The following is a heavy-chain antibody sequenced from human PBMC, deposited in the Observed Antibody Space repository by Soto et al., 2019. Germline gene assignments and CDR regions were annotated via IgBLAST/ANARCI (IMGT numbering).Heavy chain of an antibody. Sequence: QLPLQESGPGLVNPSKTLSLTCAVSGGSISGSSYWGWIRQPPGKGLEWSGTIHSSGTTYYDPSHGGRVPTSLGTAAVQFAQTLTSVTAAETATYLCLMLSEWDHRGDVWGQGTTVTVSS. CDR3: LMLSEWDHRGDV. D-gene: IGHD1-26*01. V-gene: IGHV4-39*01. CDR2: IHSSGTT. CDR1: GGSISGSSY. J-gene: IGHJ6*02.